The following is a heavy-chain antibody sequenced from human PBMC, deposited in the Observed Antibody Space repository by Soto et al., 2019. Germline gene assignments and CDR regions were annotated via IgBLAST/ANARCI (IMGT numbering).Heavy chain of an antibody. CDR3: AIPFRGVIPGFGP. D-gene: IGHD3-10*01. J-gene: IGHJ5*02. Sequence: EVQLVESGGGLVQPGGSLRLSCAASGFTVSSNYMSWVRQAPGKGLEWVSVIYSGGSTYYADSVKGRFTISRDNSKHTLYLQMNGLRAEDTAVYYCAIPFRGVIPGFGPWGQGTPVTVSS. CDR1: GFTVSSNY. CDR2: IYSGGST. V-gene: IGHV3-66*01.